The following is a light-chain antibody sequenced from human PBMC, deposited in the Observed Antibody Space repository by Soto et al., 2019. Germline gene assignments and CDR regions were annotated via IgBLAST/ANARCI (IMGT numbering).Light chain of an antibody. Sequence: DIQMTQSPSSLSASVGDRVTITCQASQDISNYLNWYQQKPGKAPKLLIYDASNLETGVPSRFSGSGSRTDFTFTISSLQPEDIATYYCQQYDNLTPLTFGGGTKVEIK. V-gene: IGKV1-33*01. CDR1: QDISNY. CDR2: DAS. J-gene: IGKJ4*01. CDR3: QQYDNLTPLT.